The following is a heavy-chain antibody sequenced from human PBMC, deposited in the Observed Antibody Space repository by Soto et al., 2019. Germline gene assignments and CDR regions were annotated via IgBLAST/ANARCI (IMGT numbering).Heavy chain of an antibody. CDR2: ISGSGGST. Sequence: EVQLLESGGGLVQPGGSLRLSCAASGFTFSSYAMSWVRQAPGKGLEWVSAISGSGGSTYYADSVKGRFTISRDNSKNTLYLQMNSLRAEDTAVYYCAKDRVAMVRDPVPRNYYHGMDVWGQGTTVTVSS. CDR3: AKDRVAMVRDPVPRNYYHGMDV. CDR1: GFTFSSYA. J-gene: IGHJ6*02. D-gene: IGHD3-10*01. V-gene: IGHV3-23*01.